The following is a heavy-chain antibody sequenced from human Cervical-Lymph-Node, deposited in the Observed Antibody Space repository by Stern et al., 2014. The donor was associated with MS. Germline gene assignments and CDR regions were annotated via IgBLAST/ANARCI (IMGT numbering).Heavy chain of an antibody. J-gene: IGHJ4*02. CDR2: ISSSGTYI. CDR3: ARGGDYGNPFDY. D-gene: IGHD4-17*01. Sequence: VQLVASGGGLVKPGGSLRLSCDASGFSFSTYGMNWVRQAPGKGLEWVSFISSSGTYIYYADSVKGRLTISRDNAKNSLFLQLKSLRAEDTAVYFCARGGDYGNPFDYWGQGTLVTVSS. CDR1: GFSFSTYG. V-gene: IGHV3-21*06.